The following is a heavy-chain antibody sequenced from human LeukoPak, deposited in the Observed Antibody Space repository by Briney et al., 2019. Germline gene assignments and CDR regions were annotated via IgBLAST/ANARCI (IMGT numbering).Heavy chain of an antibody. V-gene: IGHV1-2*02. CDR1: GYTFTGYY. CDR2: INPNSGGT. Sequence: ASVKVSCKASGYTFTGYYMHWVRQAPGQGLEWMGWINPNSGGTNYAQKFQGRVTMTRDTSISTAYMELSRLRSDDTAAYYCASSKTRAHFFDYWGQGTLVTVSS. CDR3: ASSKTRAHFFDY. J-gene: IGHJ4*02.